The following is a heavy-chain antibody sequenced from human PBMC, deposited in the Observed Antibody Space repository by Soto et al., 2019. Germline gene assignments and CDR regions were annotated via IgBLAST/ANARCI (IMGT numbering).Heavy chain of an antibody. J-gene: IGHJ6*02. CDR1: GYTFTSYG. V-gene: IGHV1-18*04. D-gene: IGHD3-10*01. CDR3: ARDMVRGVIMSSLGYGMDV. CDR2: ISAYNGNT. Sequence: QVQLVQSGAEVKKPGASVKVSCKASGYTFTSYGISWVRQAPGQGLEWMGWISAYNGNTNYAQKLQGRVTMTTDTSTSTAYMELRRLRSDDTAVHYCARDMVRGVIMSSLGYGMDVWGQGTTVTVSS.